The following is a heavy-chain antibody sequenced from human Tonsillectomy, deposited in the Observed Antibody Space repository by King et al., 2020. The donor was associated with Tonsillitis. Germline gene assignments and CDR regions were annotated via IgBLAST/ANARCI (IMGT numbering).Heavy chain of an antibody. D-gene: IGHD4-17*01. Sequence: VQLVESGGGLVKPGGSLRLSCAASGFTFSSYSMNWVRQAPGKGLEWVSSISSSSSYIYYADSVKGRFTISRDNAKNSLYLQMNSLRAEDTAVYYCARRTAVTGKAMFDPWGQGPLVTVSS. CDR2: ISSSSSYI. V-gene: IGHV3-21*01. CDR3: ARRTAVTGKAMFDP. J-gene: IGHJ5*02. CDR1: GFTFSSYS.